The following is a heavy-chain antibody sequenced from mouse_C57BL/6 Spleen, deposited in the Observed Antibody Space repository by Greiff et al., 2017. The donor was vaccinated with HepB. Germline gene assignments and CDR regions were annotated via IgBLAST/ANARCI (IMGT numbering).Heavy chain of an antibody. D-gene: IGHD1-1*01. CDR1: GYTFTSYW. J-gene: IGHJ4*01. CDR2: IDPSDSYT. V-gene: IGHV1-50*01. Sequence: QVQLQQPGAELVKPGASVKLSCKASGYTFTSYWMQWVKQRPGQGLEWIGEIDPSDSYTNYNQKFKGKATLTVDTSSSTAYMQLSSLTSEDSAVYYCARRCTTVVARHYAMDYWGQGTSVTVSS. CDR3: ARRCTTVVARHYAMDY.